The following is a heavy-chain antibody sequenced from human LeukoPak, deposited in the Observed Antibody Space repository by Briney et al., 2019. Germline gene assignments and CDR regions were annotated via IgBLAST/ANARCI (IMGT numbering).Heavy chain of an antibody. Sequence: SETLSLTCTVSGASLSSGGYYWSWIRQHPGKGLEWIGYIHYTGSTYNNPSLKGRATISRDTSKNQFSLKLSSVTAADTAVYYCARDVPKKAPYGVDVWGPGTTVTVSS. CDR3: ARDVPKKAPYGVDV. CDR2: IHYTGST. J-gene: IGHJ6*02. CDR1: GASLSSGGYY. V-gene: IGHV4-31*03. D-gene: IGHD2-2*01.